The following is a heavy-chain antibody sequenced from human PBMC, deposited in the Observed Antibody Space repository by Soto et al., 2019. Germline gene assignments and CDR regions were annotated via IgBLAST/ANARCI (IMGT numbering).Heavy chain of an antibody. J-gene: IGHJ6*02. CDR2: ISGSGGST. Sequence: ETLSLTCTVSGGSISSSSYYWGWIRQPPGKGLEWVSAISGSGGSTYYADSVKGRFTISRDNSKNTLYLQMNSLRAEDTAVYYCAKHGMDVWGQGTTVTVSS. V-gene: IGHV3-23*01. CDR3: AKHGMDV. CDR1: GGSISSSSYY.